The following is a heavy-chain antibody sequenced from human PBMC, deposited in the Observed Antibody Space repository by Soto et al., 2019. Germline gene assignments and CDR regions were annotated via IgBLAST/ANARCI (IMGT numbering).Heavy chain of an antibody. CDR2: IFPLTDIP. CDR3: PRGSLVVLNYFES. Sequence: QVQLVQSGTEVKKPGSSVKVSCKASGGTFRNYPINWVRQAPGQGLEWMGSIFPLTDIPDYAQNFQARLTISADKSTSTAYMELRSLPSDDTAMYICPRGSLVVLNYFESWGQGTLVTVSS. D-gene: IGHD3-10*01. V-gene: IGHV1-69*02. CDR1: GGTFRNYP. J-gene: IGHJ4*02.